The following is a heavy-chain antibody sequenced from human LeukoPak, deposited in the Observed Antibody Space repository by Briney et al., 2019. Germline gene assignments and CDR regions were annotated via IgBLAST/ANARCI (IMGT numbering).Heavy chain of an antibody. CDR1: GYTFTGYY. D-gene: IGHD6-6*01. Sequence: ASVKVSYKASGYTFTGYYMHWVRQAPGQGLEWMGWINPNSGGTNYAQKFQGRVTMTRDTSISTAYMELSRLRSDDTAVYYCARAEYSSSAGFDYWGQGTLVTVSS. V-gene: IGHV1-2*02. CDR3: ARAEYSSSAGFDY. CDR2: INPNSGGT. J-gene: IGHJ4*02.